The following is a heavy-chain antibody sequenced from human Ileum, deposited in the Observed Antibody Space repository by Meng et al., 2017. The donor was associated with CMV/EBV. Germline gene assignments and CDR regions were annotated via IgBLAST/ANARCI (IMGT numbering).Heavy chain of an antibody. J-gene: IGHJ5*02. D-gene: IGHD4-17*01. CDR2: INHSGST. CDR1: GGSFSGYY. Sequence: QVRLKQWGAGLLKPSETLSLTWAVYGGSFSGYYWSWIRQPPGKGLEWIGEINHSGSTNYNPSLKSRVTISVDTSKNQFSLKLSSVTAADTAVYYCARGRGNDYGDPERWFDPWGQGTLVTVSS. V-gene: IGHV4-34*01. CDR3: ARGRGNDYGDPERWFDP.